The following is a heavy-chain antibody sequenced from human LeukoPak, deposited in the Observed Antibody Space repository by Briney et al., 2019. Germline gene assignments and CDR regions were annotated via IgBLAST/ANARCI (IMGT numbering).Heavy chain of an antibody. CDR3: AVTATYGGNSVN. V-gene: IGHV1-69*04. J-gene: IGHJ4*02. Sequence: SVKVSCKASGGTFSSYGISWVRQAPGQGLEWMGRIIPILGIANYAQKFQGRVTITADKSTSTAYMELSSLRSEDTAVYYCAVTATYGGNSVNWGQGTLVTVSS. CDR1: GGTFSSYG. CDR2: IIPILGIA. D-gene: IGHD2-21*02.